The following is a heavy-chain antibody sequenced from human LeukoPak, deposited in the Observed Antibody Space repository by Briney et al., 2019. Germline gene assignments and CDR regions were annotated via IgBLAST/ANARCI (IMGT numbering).Heavy chain of an antibody. D-gene: IGHD5-24*01. Sequence: SETLSLTCAVSGGSISSGGYSWSWIRQPPGTGLEWIGYIYHSGSTYYNPSLKSRVTISVDRSKNQFSLKLSSVTAADTAVYYCARGGDGYNSDYWGQGTLVTVSS. CDR2: IYHSGST. CDR3: ARGGDGYNSDY. V-gene: IGHV4-30-2*01. CDR1: GGSISSGGYS. J-gene: IGHJ4*02.